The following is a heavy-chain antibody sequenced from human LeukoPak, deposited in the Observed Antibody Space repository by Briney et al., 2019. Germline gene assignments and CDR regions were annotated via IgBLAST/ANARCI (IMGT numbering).Heavy chain of an antibody. V-gene: IGHV3-48*03. CDR2: ISRSGTII. D-gene: IGHD3-3*01. CDR3: ARERDDYYFDY. J-gene: IGHJ4*02. Sequence: GGSLSLSCAASGFTCSGYEMNWVRQAPGKGLEWVSYISRSGTIISYADSVKGRFTISRDNAKNSLYLQMNSLRAEDTAVYYCARERDDYYFDYWGQGNLVTVSS. CDR1: GFTCSGYE.